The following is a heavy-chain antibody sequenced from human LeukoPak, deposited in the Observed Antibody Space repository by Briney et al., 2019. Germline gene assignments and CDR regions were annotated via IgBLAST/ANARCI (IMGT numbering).Heavy chain of an antibody. J-gene: IGHJ3*02. CDR3: ARALVSSGYLQYAFDI. Sequence: SETLSLTCTVSGGSISSSGYYWSWIRQHPGKGLEFIGYIYYSGSTYYNPSLKSRVTISVDTSKNQFSLKLSSVTAADTAVYYCARALVSSGYLQYAFDIWGQGTMVTVSS. V-gene: IGHV4-31*03. CDR2: IYYSGST. D-gene: IGHD3-22*01. CDR1: GGSISSSGYY.